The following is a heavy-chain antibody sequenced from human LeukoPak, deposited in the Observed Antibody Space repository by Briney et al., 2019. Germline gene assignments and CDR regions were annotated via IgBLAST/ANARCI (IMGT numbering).Heavy chain of an antibody. CDR2: INDSGST. Sequence: SETLSLTCNVFGDSMNNYYWSWIRQPPGKGLEWIGNINDSGSTNSNPSLKSRATISVDMSRKHFFLDLSSVTAADTAVYYCARAVHYSGTSDQYTGGWYYFDFWGQGTLVTVSS. CDR1: GDSMNNYY. J-gene: IGHJ4*02. D-gene: IGHD3-10*01. CDR3: ARAVHYSGTSDQYTGGWYYFDF. V-gene: IGHV4-59*01.